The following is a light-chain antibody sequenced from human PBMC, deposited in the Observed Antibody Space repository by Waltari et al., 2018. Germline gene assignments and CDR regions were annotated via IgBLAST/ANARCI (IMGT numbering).Light chain of an antibody. CDR3: CSYAGSYTWV. Sequence: QSALTQPRSVSASPGQSVTLPCTGTSRDLAGYNYVPWYQQHPGKAPKLMIYDVSKRPSGVPDRFSCSKSGNTASLTISGLQAEDEADYYCCSYAGSYTWVFGGGTKLTVL. J-gene: IGLJ3*02. CDR1: SRDLAGYNY. CDR2: DVS. V-gene: IGLV2-11*01.